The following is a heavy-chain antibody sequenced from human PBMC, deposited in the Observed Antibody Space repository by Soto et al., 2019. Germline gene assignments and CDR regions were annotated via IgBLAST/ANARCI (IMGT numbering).Heavy chain of an antibody. D-gene: IGHD2-21*01. CDR3: ARVGVNNWFDP. Sequence: QVQLQESGPGLVKPSQTLSLTCTVSGGSISSGDYYWSWIRQPPGKGLEWIGYIYYSGSTYYNPSLKSXXTXSXXTSKNQFSLQLSSVTAADTAVYYCARVGVNNWFDPWGQGTLVTVSS. J-gene: IGHJ5*02. CDR1: GGSISSGDYY. V-gene: IGHV4-30-4*01. CDR2: IYYSGST.